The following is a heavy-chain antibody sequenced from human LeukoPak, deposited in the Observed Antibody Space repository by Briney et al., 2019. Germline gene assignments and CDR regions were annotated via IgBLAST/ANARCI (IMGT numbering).Heavy chain of an antibody. J-gene: IGHJ4*02. Sequence: ASVKVSCKASGYTFTSYGISWVRQAPGQGLEWLAWISAYNGNTDYAQNVQGRLTMITDTSTNTAYMELRSLRSDDTAIYYCARDRSGSSFFPYYFEYWGQGTLVTVSS. CDR3: ARDRSGSSFFPYYFEY. CDR1: GYTFTSYG. D-gene: IGHD6-19*01. V-gene: IGHV1-18*01. CDR2: ISAYNGNT.